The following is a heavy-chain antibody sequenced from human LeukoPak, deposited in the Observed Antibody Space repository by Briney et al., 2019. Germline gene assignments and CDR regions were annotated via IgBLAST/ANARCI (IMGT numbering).Heavy chain of an antibody. CDR3: ARARGETTSYHFYLDV. V-gene: IGHV3-9*01. Sequence: GGSLRLSCAASGFTFDDYGMHWVRQLPGKGLEWVSGINWKSDSIAYAVSVRGRFTISRDNAKNALYLQMNNLRADDTALYYCARARGETTSYHFYLDVWGRGTTVTVSS. D-gene: IGHD3-10*01. CDR1: GFTFDDYG. J-gene: IGHJ6*03. CDR2: INWKSDSI.